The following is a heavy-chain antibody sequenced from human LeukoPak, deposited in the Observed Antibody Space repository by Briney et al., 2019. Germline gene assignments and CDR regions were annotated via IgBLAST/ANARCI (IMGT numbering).Heavy chain of an antibody. D-gene: IGHD2-15*01. V-gene: IGHV4-59*08. CDR2: IYYSGST. Sequence: PSETLSLTCTVSGDSISSYYWSWIRQPPGKGLDWLGYIYYSGSTSYNPSLKSRVTISEDTSENQFSLKLSSVTAADTAVYYCARRPPGCSGGNCYPRAFDIWGQGTTVTVSS. CDR1: GDSISSYY. CDR3: ARRPPGCSGGNCYPRAFDI. J-gene: IGHJ3*02.